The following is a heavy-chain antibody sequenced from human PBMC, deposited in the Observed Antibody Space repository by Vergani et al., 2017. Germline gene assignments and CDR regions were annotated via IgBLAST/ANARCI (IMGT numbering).Heavy chain of an antibody. CDR2: IHTGGST. D-gene: IGHD2-15*01. Sequence: QVKLQESGPGLLKPSQTLSLTCTVSGASIRSGSHYWSWIRQPAGKGPEWIGHIHTGGSTDLNPSFKSRVSISVDTSKSQFSLKLNSVTVADTAVYYCARSRPDCTSGSCPAIWGQGTLVTVSS. V-gene: IGHV4-61*02. J-gene: IGHJ1*01. CDR3: ARSRPDCTSGSCPAI. CDR1: GASIRSGSHY.